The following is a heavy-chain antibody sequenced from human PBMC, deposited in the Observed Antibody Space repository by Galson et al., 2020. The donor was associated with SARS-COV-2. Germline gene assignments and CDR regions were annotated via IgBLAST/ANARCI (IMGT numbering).Heavy chain of an antibody. V-gene: IGHV2-5*02. CDR3: AHKAFWSGYIA. Sequence: SGPTMVKPTQPLTLTCTFSGFSLSTSGVGVGWIRQPPDTALAWLAPIYWDDDKRYSPSLKSRLTITKDTSKNQVVLTMTNMDPVDTATYYCAHKAFWSGYIAWGQGTLVTVSS. CDR1: GFSLSTSGVG. CDR2: IYWDDDK. D-gene: IGHD3-3*01. J-gene: IGHJ5*02.